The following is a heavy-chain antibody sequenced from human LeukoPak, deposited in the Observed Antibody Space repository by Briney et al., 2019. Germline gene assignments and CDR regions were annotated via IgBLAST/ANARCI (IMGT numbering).Heavy chain of an antibody. Sequence: PGGSLRLTCEASGFTLKSHGMHWARQAPGKGLVWVSHITSEGTITYYVDSVKGRFTTSRDDSKNTLYLQMNSLRADDTSVYYCARGQRYAMEVWGQGTKATVSS. CDR2: ITSEGTIT. V-gene: IGHV3-74*01. CDR1: GFTLKSHG. D-gene: IGHD1-1*01. J-gene: IGHJ6*02. CDR3: ARGQRYAMEV.